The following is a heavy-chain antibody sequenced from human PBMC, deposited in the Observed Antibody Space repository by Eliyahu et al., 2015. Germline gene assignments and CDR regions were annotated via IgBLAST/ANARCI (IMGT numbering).Heavy chain of an antibody. CDR3: ARHLGAVAGPQPGELDY. J-gene: IGHJ4*02. CDR2: IYYSGST. CDR1: GGSISSSSYY. V-gene: IGHV4-39*01. Sequence: QLQLQESGPGLVKPSETLSLTCTVSGGSISSSSYYWGWIRQPPGKGLEWIGSIYYSGSTYYNPSLKSRVTISVDTSKNQFSLKLSSVTAADTAVYYCARHLGAVAGPQPGELDYWGQGTLVTVSS. D-gene: IGHD6-19*01.